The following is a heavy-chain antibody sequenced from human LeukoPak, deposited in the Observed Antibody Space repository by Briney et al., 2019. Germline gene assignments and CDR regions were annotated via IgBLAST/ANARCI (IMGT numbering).Heavy chain of an antibody. CDR2: IYPGDSDA. V-gene: IGHV5-51*01. J-gene: IGHJ4*02. CDR3: ARRGILRESLDY. D-gene: IGHD3-9*01. CDR1: GYSFTTYW. Sequence: GESLKISCQGSGYSFTTYWIGWVRQMPGKGLEWMGIIYPGDSDARYSPSFEGQVTLSVDKSISTAYLQWSSLKASDPAVYYCARRGILRESLDYWGQGTLVTVSS.